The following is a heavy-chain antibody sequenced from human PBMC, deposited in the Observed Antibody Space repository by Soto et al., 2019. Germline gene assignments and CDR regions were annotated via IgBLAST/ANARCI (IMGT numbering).Heavy chain of an antibody. CDR3: ARRRDKTMAHDGFDI. CDR2: IYTGGST. Sequence: EVQLVESGGGLIQPGGSLRLSCAASGFTVSSNYMSWVRQGPGKGLEWVSVIYTGGSTDYADSVKGRFTISRDKSKNTVYLQMKSLRAEDTAVYYCARRRDKTMAHDGFDIWGHGTMVTVSS. J-gene: IGHJ3*02. V-gene: IGHV3-53*01. D-gene: IGHD5-18*01. CDR1: GFTVSSNY.